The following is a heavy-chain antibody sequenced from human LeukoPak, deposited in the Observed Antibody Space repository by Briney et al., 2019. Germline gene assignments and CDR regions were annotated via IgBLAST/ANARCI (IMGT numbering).Heavy chain of an antibody. V-gene: IGHV4-34*01. J-gene: IGHJ4*02. Sequence: PSETLSLTCAVYGGSLSGYYWSWIRQPPGKGLEWIGEINHSGSTKNNPSLKSRVTISVDTSKNQFSLKLSSVTAADTAVYYCARGRSGGYSPVDFDYWGQGTLVTVSS. CDR1: GGSLSGYY. CDR2: INHSGST. D-gene: IGHD5-18*01. CDR3: ARGRSGGYSPVDFDY.